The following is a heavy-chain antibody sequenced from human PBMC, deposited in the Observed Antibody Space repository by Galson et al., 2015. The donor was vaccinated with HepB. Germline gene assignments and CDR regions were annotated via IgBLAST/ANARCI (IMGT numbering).Heavy chain of an antibody. D-gene: IGHD6-13*01. Sequence: QSGAEVKKPGESLKISCKGSGSSFTSYWIGWVRQMPGKGLEWMGIIYPGDSDTRYSPSFQGQVTISADKSISTAYLQWSSLKASDTAMYYCARPARSRGYSSSWGPIDYWGQGTLVTVSS. J-gene: IGHJ4*02. CDR2: IYPGDSDT. CDR1: GSSFTSYW. V-gene: IGHV5-51*01. CDR3: ARPARSRGYSSSWGPIDY.